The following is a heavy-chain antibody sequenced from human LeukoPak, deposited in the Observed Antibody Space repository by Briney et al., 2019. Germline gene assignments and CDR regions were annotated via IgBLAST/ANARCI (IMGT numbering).Heavy chain of an antibody. CDR1: GYTFTSYD. V-gene: IGHV1-8*03. CDR2: MNPNSGNT. CDR3: ARGTKSGLGESSVGY. J-gene: IGHJ4*02. Sequence: ASVNVSCKASGYTFTSYDINWVRQATGQGLEWMGWMNPNSGNTGYAQKFQGRVTITRNTSISTAYMELSSLGSEDTAVYYCARGTKSGLGESSVGYWGQGTLVTVSS. D-gene: IGHD3-16*01.